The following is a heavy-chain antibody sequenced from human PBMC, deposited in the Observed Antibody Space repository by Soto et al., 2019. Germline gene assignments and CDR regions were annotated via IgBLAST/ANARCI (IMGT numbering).Heavy chain of an antibody. CDR1: GSTFKYYA. J-gene: IGHJ3*01. CDR2: VSASGGDT. CDR3: AKVARWATPTHDPCDV. Sequence: GGSLRLSCAASGSTFKYYAMSWVRQAPGKGLEWVSGVSASGGDTYYADSVRGRFAISRDNSKNTLYLQINSLRAEDTAVYYCAKVARWATPTHDPCDVWGQGSMVTVSS. D-gene: IGHD3-16*01. V-gene: IGHV3-23*01.